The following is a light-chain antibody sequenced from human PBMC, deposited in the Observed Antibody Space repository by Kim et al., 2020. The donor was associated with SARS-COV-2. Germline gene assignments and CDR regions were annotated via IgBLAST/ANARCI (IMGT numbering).Light chain of an antibody. CDR2: STS. J-gene: IGLJ3*02. CDR3: LIYYGGGWV. Sequence: QAVLTQEPSLTVSPGGAVTLTCASSTGTVTSAYYPSWFQQKPGQAPRPLIYSTSNKHSWTPARFSGSRLGGKAALTLSGVQPEDEAEYYCLIYYGGGWVFGGGTQLTVL. V-gene: IGLV7-43*01. CDR1: TGTVTSAYY.